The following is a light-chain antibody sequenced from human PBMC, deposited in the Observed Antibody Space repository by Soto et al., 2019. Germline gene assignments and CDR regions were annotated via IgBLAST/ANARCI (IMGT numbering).Light chain of an antibody. CDR1: QNVGVR. Sequence: VVLTQSPATLSASTGERATLSCRASQNVGVRLAWYQHKPVQAPRLLIYDASTRATGIPARFSGSGSGTEFTLTISSLQSEDFAVYYCQQYNNWPRTFGQGTKVDI. V-gene: IGKV3-15*01. CDR2: DAS. CDR3: QQYNNWPRT. J-gene: IGKJ1*01.